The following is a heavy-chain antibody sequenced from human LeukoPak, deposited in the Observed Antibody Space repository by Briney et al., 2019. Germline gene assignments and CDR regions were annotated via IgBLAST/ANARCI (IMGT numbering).Heavy chain of an antibody. D-gene: IGHD5-24*01. CDR1: GGSISRYY. V-gene: IGHV4-59*01. CDR2: ISYSGTT. J-gene: IGHJ4*02. Sequence: PSETLSLTCTVSGGSISRYYWSWIRQPPGKGLEWIGYISYSGTTNYNASLKSRVTISVDTSKHQLSLKLTSVTAADTAVYYCARVSGGGDGDNRYWGQGTLVTVSS. CDR3: ARVSGGGDGDNRY.